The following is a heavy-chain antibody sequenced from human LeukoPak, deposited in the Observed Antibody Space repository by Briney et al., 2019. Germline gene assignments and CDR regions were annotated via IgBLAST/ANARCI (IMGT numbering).Heavy chain of an antibody. CDR2: IYSGGST. CDR1: GFTVSSNY. D-gene: IGHD3-10*01. Sequence: GGSLRLSCAASGFTVSSNYMSWVRQAPGKGLEWVSVIYSGGSTYYEDSVKGRFTISRDNSKNTLYLQMNSLRAEDTAVYYCARTRFGELLGAFDIWGQGTMVTVSS. CDR3: ARTRFGELLGAFDI. V-gene: IGHV3-53*01. J-gene: IGHJ3*02.